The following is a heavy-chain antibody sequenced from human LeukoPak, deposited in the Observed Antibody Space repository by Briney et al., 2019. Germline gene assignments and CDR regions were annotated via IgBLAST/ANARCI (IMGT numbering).Heavy chain of an antibody. CDR1: GYTFTNYY. D-gene: IGHD6-13*01. Sequence: ASVKVSCKASGYTFTNYYMHWVRQAPGQGLEWMGWINPNSGGTSSPQKFQGRVTMTRDTSISTAYMELSRLRSDDTAVYYCARDLHTLSVAGGPEYFQLWGQGTLVIVSS. CDR3: ARDLHTLSVAGGPEYFQL. CDR2: INPNSGGT. V-gene: IGHV1-2*02. J-gene: IGHJ1*01.